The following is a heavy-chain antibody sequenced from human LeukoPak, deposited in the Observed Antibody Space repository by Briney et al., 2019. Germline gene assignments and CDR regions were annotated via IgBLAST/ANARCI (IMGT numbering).Heavy chain of an antibody. CDR2: ISAYNGNT. V-gene: IGHV1-18*01. CDR3: ARTLLIAAAGFWFDP. D-gene: IGHD6-13*01. Sequence: ASVKVSCKASGYTFTSYGISWVRQAPGQGLEWMGWISAYNGNTNYAQKLQGRVTITTDTSTSTAYMELRSLRSDDTAVYYCARTLLIAAAGFWFDPWGQGTLVTVSS. CDR1: GYTFTSYG. J-gene: IGHJ5*02.